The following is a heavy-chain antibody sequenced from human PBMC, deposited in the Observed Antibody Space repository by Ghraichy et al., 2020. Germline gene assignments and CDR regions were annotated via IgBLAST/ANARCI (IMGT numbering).Heavy chain of an antibody. V-gene: IGHV1-58*01. D-gene: IGHD2-21*01. Sequence: SVKVSCKASGFTFTSSAVQWVRQARGQRLEWIGWIVVGSGNTNYAQKFQERVTITRDMSTSTAYTELSSLRSEDTAMYYCAADLGYCGGDCYSFVAGDWGQGTLVTVSS. J-gene: IGHJ4*02. CDR2: IVVGSGNT. CDR1: GFTFTSSA. CDR3: AADLGYCGGDCYSFVAGD.